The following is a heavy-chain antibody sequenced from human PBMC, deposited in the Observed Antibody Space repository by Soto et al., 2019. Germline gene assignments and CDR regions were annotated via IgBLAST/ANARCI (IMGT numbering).Heavy chain of an antibody. CDR2: IIPDFGTP. Sequence: SVKVSCKASGGTFTNYAFSWVRQAPRQGLEWMGGIIPDFGTPDYAQKFQGRVTITADESTRTASMELSSLRSDDTAVYYCARERSVGYCITTTCPKPFYYYPMDVWGQGTTVTVSS. J-gene: IGHJ6*02. CDR1: GGTFTNYA. CDR3: ARERSVGYCITTTCPKPFYYYPMDV. V-gene: IGHV1-69*13. D-gene: IGHD2-2*01.